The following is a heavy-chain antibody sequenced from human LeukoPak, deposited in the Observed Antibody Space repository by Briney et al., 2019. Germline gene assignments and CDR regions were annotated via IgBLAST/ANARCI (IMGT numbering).Heavy chain of an antibody. CDR1: GFTVSSNY. CDR3: ARSIVVVTATPGYFDY. V-gene: IGHV3-66*01. J-gene: IGHJ4*02. D-gene: IGHD2-21*02. Sequence: GGSLRLSCVASGFTVSSNYMSWVRQAPGKGLEWVSVIYSGGSTYYADSVKGRFTISRDNSKNTLYLQTNSLRAEDTAVYYCARSIVVVTATPGYFDYWGQGTLVTVSS. CDR2: IYSGGST.